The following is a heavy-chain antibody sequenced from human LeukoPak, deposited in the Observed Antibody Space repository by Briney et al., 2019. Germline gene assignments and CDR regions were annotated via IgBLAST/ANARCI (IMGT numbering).Heavy chain of an antibody. V-gene: IGHV1-2*02. CDR3: ARELDSSWYWGR. CDR2: INPNSGGT. CDR1: GYTFTGYY. Sequence: ASVKVSCKASGYTFTGYYMHWVRQAPGQGLEWMGWINPNSGGTNYAQKFQGRVTMTRDTSISTAYMELSRLRSDDTAVYYCARELDSSWYWGRWGQGTLVTVSS. J-gene: IGHJ4*02. D-gene: IGHD3-22*01.